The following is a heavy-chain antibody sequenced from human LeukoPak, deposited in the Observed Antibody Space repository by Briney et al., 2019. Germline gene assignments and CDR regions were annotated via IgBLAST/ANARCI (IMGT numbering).Heavy chain of an antibody. CDR3: ATMARYCSGGSCYLDY. J-gene: IGHJ4*02. V-gene: IGHV3-53*01. CDR2: SGGST. D-gene: IGHD2-15*01. Sequence: SGGSTYYADSVKGRFTISRDNSKNTLYPQMNSLRAEDTAVYYCATMARYCSGGSCYLDYWGQGTLVTVSS.